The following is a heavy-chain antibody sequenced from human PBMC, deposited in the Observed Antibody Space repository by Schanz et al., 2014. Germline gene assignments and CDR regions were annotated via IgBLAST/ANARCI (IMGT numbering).Heavy chain of an antibody. Sequence: VQLVESGGGLVQPGGSLRLSCAASGFTVNTNYMSWVRQAPGKGLEWVSYIPTSGDNIYYADSVKGRFTISRDNSKNSLYLQMNSLRVEDTAVYYCARGSREGGDSWGHGTLVTVSS. J-gene: IGHJ5*01. V-gene: IGHV3-11*01. CDR3: ARGSREGGDS. CDR1: GFTVNTNY. D-gene: IGHD1-26*01. CDR2: IPTSGDNI.